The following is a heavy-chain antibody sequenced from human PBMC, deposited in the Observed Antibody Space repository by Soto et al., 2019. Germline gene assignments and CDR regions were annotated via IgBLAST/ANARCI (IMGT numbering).Heavy chain of an antibody. Sequence: SGTLSLTCTVSGGSISSGGYYWSWIRQHPGKGLEWIGYIYYSGSTYYNPSLKSRVTISVDTSKNQFSLKLSSVTAADTAVYYCARVVVTATPPTTGFDPWGQGTLVTVSS. CDR3: ARVVVTATPPTTGFDP. V-gene: IGHV4-31*03. J-gene: IGHJ5*02. D-gene: IGHD2-21*02. CDR1: GGSISSGGYY. CDR2: IYYSGST.